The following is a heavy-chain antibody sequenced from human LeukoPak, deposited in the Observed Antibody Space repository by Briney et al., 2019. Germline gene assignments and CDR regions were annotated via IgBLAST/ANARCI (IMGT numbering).Heavy chain of an antibody. D-gene: IGHD6-19*01. CDR1: GYTFTGYY. Sequence: GASVEVSCKASGYTFTGYYMHWVRQGPGQGLEWMGRINPNSGGTNYAQKFQGRVTMTRDTSISTAYMELSRLRSDDTAVYYCARGRSGWTEDAFDIWGQGTMVTVSS. V-gene: IGHV1-2*06. CDR3: ARGRSGWTEDAFDI. CDR2: INPNSGGT. J-gene: IGHJ3*02.